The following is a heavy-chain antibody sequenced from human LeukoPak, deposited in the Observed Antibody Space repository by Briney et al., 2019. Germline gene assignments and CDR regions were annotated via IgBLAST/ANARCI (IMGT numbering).Heavy chain of an antibody. D-gene: IGHD2/OR15-2a*01. CDR1: GGSISSGGYY. CDR2: IYYSGST. V-gene: IGHV4-31*03. CDR3: ASGSLNIYASDI. J-gene: IGHJ3*02. Sequence: SETLSLTCTVSGGSISSGGYYWSWIRQHPGKGLEWIGYIYYSGSTYYNPSLKSRVTISVDTSKNQFSLKLSSVTAADTAVYYCASGSLNIYASDIWGQGTMVTVSS.